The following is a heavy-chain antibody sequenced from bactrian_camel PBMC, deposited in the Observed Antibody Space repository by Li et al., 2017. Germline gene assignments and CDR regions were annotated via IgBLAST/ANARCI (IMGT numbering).Heavy chain of an antibody. CDR2: ISGGSV. D-gene: IGHD3*01. Sequence: HVQLVESGGGSVQAGGSLRLSCTASGYAARQKCMGWFRQAPGKEREGVALISGGSVAYGSFVKGRFTITQDNAKNTVWLQMNSLKPEDTAMYYCAADIPRSGSWCAVSSPHFRYEGQGTQVTVS. CDR1: GYAARQKC. V-gene: IGHV3S53*01. J-gene: IGHJ4*01.